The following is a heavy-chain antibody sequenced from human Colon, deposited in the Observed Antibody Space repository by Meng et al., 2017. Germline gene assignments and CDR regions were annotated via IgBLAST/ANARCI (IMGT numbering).Heavy chain of an antibody. CDR1: CGSGIRGDYY. CDR3: ARVNGDFDEAWFDP. D-gene: IGHD2-21*02. Sequence: GPCLVRPSVTLSHTCTVSCGSGIRGDYYGSWCRQPPGKGLEWLGYVYYTGNTNYNPSIKNRVTISLDTSNNQFSLKLTSMTAADAAIYYCARVNGDFDEAWFDPWGQGTLVTVSS. V-gene: IGHV4-61*08. CDR2: VYYTGNT. J-gene: IGHJ5*02.